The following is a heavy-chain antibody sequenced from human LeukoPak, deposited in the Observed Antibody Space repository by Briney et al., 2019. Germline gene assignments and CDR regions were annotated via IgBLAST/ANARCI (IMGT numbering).Heavy chain of an antibody. Sequence: GESLKISCKGSGYSFTSYWIGWVRQMPGKGLEWMGIIYPGDSDTRYSPSFQGQVTISADKSISTAYLQWSSLKASDTAMYYCARLRGIAARPNDAFDIWGQGTMVTVSS. V-gene: IGHV5-51*01. CDR1: GYSFTSYW. CDR2: IYPGDSDT. J-gene: IGHJ3*02. CDR3: ARLRGIAARPNDAFDI. D-gene: IGHD6-6*01.